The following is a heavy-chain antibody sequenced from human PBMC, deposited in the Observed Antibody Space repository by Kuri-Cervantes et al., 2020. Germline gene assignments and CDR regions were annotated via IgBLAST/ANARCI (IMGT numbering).Heavy chain of an antibody. Sequence: ASVKVSCKASGYTFTGYYMHWVRQAPGQGLEWMGWISAYNGNTNYAQKLQGRVTMTTDTSTSTAYMELRSLRSDDTAVYYCARARSPGFFIEGYYGMDVWGQGTTVTVSS. CDR1: GYTFTGYY. D-gene: IGHD3-3*01. CDR3: ARARSPGFFIEGYYGMDV. V-gene: IGHV1-18*04. CDR2: ISAYNGNT. J-gene: IGHJ6*02.